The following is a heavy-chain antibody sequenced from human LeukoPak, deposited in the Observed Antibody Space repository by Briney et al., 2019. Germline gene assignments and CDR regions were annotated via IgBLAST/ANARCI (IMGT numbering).Heavy chain of an antibody. CDR1: GFTFSSYA. J-gene: IGHJ4*02. CDR3: ARAWSSGWYYFDY. V-gene: IGHV3-33*01. Sequence: GRSLRLSCAASGFTFSSYAMHWVRQAPGKGLEWVAVIWYDGSNKYYADSVKGRFTISRDNSKNTLYLQMNSLRAEDTAVYYCARAWSSGWYYFDYWGQGTLVTVSS. D-gene: IGHD6-19*01. CDR2: IWYDGSNK.